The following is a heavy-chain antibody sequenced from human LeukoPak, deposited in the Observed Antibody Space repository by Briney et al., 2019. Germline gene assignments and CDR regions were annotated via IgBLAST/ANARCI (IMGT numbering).Heavy chain of an antibody. Sequence: GSLRLSCAASGFTLSSYEMNWVRQPPGKGLEWIGEINHGGSTNYNPSLKSRVTISVDTSKNQFSLKLSSVTAADTAVYYCARTNIYFYYYYYMDVWGKGTTVTISS. CDR2: INHGGST. CDR1: GFTLSSYE. J-gene: IGHJ6*03. CDR3: ARTNIYFYYYYYMDV. V-gene: IGHV4-34*01.